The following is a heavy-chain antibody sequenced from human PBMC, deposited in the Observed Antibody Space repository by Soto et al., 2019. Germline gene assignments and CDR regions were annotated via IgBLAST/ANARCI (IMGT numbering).Heavy chain of an antibody. D-gene: IGHD3-22*01. CDR3: ARGVYDSSGYYADY. Sequence: GGSLRLSCAASGFTFSSYAMSWVRQAPGKGLEWVSAISGSGGSTYYADSVKGRFTISRDNAKNSLYLQMNSLRAEDTAVYYCARGVYDSSGYYADYWGQGTLVTVSS. V-gene: IGHV3-23*01. CDR2: ISGSGGST. CDR1: GFTFSSYA. J-gene: IGHJ4*02.